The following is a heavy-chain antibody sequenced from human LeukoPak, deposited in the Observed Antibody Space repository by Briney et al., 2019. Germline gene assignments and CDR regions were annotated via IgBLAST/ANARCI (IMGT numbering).Heavy chain of an antibody. Sequence: ASVKVSYKVSGYTLTELSMHWVRQAPGQGLEWMGWISAYNGNTNYAQKLQGRVTMTTDTSTSTAYMELRSLRSDDTAVYYCARISETMMGPWGQGTLVTVSS. V-gene: IGHV1-18*01. CDR2: ISAYNGNT. D-gene: IGHD3-22*01. CDR3: ARISETMMGP. J-gene: IGHJ5*02. CDR1: GYTLTELS.